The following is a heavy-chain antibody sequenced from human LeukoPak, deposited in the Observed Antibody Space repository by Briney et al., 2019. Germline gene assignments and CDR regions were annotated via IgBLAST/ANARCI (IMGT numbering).Heavy chain of an antibody. D-gene: IGHD4-11*01. CDR3: ARSKQYYFDY. CDR2: ISYDGSNK. CDR1: GFTFSSYS. Sequence: GGSLRLSCAASGFTFSSYSMNWVRQAPGKGLEWVAVISYDGSNKYYADSVKGRFTISRDNSKNTLYLQMNSLRAEDTAVYYCARSKQYYFDYWGQGTLVTVSS. J-gene: IGHJ4*02. V-gene: IGHV3-30*03.